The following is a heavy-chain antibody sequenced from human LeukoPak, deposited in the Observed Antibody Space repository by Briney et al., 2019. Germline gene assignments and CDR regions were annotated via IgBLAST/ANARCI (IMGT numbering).Heavy chain of an antibody. CDR3: ARDSLLLWFGETYGMDV. CDR1: GGSISSGGYY. CDR2: IYYSGST. Sequence: TLSLTCTVSGGSISSGGYYWSWIRQHPGKGLEWIGYIYYSGSTYYNPSLKSRVTISVDTSKNQFSLKLSSVTAADTAVYYGARDSLLLWFGETYGMDVWGQGTTVTVSS. J-gene: IGHJ6*02. V-gene: IGHV4-31*03. D-gene: IGHD3-10*01.